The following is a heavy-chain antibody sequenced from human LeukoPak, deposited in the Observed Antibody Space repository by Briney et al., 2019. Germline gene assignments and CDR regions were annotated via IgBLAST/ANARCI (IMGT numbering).Heavy chain of an antibody. Sequence: ASVKVSCKASGYTFTSYGISWVRQPPGQGLEWMGWISAYNGNTNYAQKHQGRVTMTTDTSTSTAYMELRSLRSDDTAVYYCAIEEIVVVPRGYYFDYWGQGTLVTVSS. CDR1: GYTFTSYG. CDR2: ISAYNGNT. D-gene: IGHD3-22*01. V-gene: IGHV1-18*01. CDR3: AIEEIVVVPRGYYFDY. J-gene: IGHJ4*02.